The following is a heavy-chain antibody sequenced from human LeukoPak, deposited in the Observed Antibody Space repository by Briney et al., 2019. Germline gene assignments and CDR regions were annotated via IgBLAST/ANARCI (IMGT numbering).Heavy chain of an antibody. CDR1: RFTFINNW. D-gene: IGHD3-10*01. Sequence: GGSLRLSCVASRFTFINNWMSWVRQAPGKGLEWVANIQEDGSDKNYVDSVKGRFTIPRDNAKNSLYLQMNSLRAEDTAVYYCAKYSHGSGTSFDPWGQGTLVTVSS. CDR2: IQEDGSDK. CDR3: AKYSHGSGTSFDP. V-gene: IGHV3-7*01. J-gene: IGHJ5*02.